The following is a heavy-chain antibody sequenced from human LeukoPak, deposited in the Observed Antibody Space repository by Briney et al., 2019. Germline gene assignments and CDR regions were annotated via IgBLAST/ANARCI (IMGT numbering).Heavy chain of an antibody. V-gene: IGHV1-2*02. CDR2: IDPKSGGP. CDR3: ARGGFHHGFDF. CDR1: GYTFRDYY. Sequence: GASVKVSCKASGYTFRDYYMHWVRQAPGQGLEWMGWIDPKSGGPNYAQKFQGRVTLTSDTSISTSYMELSRLTPDDTAVYYCARGGFHHGFDFWGQGTVVTVSS. J-gene: IGHJ3*01.